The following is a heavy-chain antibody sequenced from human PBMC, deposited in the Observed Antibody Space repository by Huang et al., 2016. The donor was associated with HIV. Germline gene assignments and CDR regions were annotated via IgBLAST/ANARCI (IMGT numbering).Heavy chain of an antibody. D-gene: IGHD4-17*01. CDR2: IYDSAST. CDR1: GGSVSSGSYY. CDR3: ARVDLLLGKYGDYEENAFDI. J-gene: IGHJ3*02. V-gene: IGHV4-61*01. Sequence: QVQLQESGPGLVKPSETLSLTCTVSGGSVSSGSYYWRWIRQPPGKGLEWIGYIYDSASTNYNPFLKRRVSISVDTSKNQFSRKLSSGTAADTAVYYCARVDLLLGKYGDYEENAFDIWGQGTMVTVSS.